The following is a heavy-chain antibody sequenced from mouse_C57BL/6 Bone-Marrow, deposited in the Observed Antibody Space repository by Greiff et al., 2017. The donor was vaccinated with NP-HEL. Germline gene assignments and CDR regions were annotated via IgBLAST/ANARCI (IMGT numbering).Heavy chain of an antibody. CDR3: ARGYSKGAY. CDR2: IDPSDSYT. Sequence: QVQLQQPGAELVMPGASVKLSCKASGYTFTSYWMHWVKQRPGQGLEWIGEIDPSDSYTNYNQKFKGKSTLTVDKSSSTAYMQLSSLTSEGSAVYYCARGYSKGAYWGQGTLVTVSA. CDR1: GYTFTSYW. D-gene: IGHD2-5*01. V-gene: IGHV1-69*01. J-gene: IGHJ3*01.